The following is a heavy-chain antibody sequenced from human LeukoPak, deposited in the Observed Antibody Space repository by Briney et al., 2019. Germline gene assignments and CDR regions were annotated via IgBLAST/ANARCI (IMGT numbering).Heavy chain of an antibody. Sequence: SGESLRLSCAASGFTFSDFTMHWVRQAPGKGLEWVSCISSSSSSYIYYADSVRGRFTISRDNAKNSLYLQMNSLRAEDTAVYYCARAMPGFDYWGQGTLVTVSS. V-gene: IGHV3-21*01. D-gene: IGHD2-2*01. CDR1: GFTFSDFT. J-gene: IGHJ4*02. CDR2: ISSSSSSYI. CDR3: ARAMPGFDY.